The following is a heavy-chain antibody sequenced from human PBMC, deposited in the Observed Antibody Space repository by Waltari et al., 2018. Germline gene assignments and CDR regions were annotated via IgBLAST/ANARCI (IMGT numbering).Heavy chain of an antibody. V-gene: IGHV3-43*01. CDR2: ISWDGGST. Sequence: EVQLVGSGGVVVQPGGGLRISCAASGFTFDDYSLHWVRQAPGKGLEWVSLISWDGGSTYYADSVKGRFTISRDNSKNSLYLQMNSLRTEDTALYYCAKGTGFDYWGQGTLVTVSS. J-gene: IGHJ4*02. CDR3: AKGTGFDY. CDR1: GFTFDDYS.